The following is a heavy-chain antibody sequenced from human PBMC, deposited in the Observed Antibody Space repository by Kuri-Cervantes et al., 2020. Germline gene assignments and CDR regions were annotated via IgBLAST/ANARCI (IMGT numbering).Heavy chain of an antibody. CDR1: GFTFSAYS. CDR2: ISSSSSTI. Sequence: GGSLRPSCAASGFTFSAYSMNWVRQAPGKGLEWLSYISSSSSTIYYADSVKGRFTISRDNAKNSLYLQMNSLRAEDTAVYYCARDHQYSSGWYGAGYYYYYYMDVWGKGTTVTVSS. CDR3: ARDHQYSSGWYGAGYYYYYYMDV. V-gene: IGHV3-48*01. D-gene: IGHD6-19*01. J-gene: IGHJ6*03.